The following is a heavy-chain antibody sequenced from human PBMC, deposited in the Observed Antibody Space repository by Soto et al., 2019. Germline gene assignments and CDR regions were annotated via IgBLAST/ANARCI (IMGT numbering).Heavy chain of an antibody. CDR3: VRDGSCSCTICPGWFDP. CDR2: IYSTGTTSGTT. J-gene: IGHJ5*02. CDR1: GGSMDAYY. D-gene: IGHD2-2*03. V-gene: IGHV4-59*01. Sequence: QVQLQESGPGLVKPSETLSLNCTVSGGSMDAYYWSWIRQPPGKGLEWIGYIYSTGTTSGTTNYTPSLKGADGLLGDTSKRQFSLRLTSVTAADPAVYYCVRDGSCSCTICPGWFDPWGQGTLVTVSS.